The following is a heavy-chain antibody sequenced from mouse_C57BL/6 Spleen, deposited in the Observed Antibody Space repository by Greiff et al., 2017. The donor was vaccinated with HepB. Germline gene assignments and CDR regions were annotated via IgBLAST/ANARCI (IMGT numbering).Heavy chain of an antibody. J-gene: IGHJ1*03. CDR1: GYTFTSYW. V-gene: IGHV1-55*01. D-gene: IGHD2-4*01. CDR2: IYPGSGST. CDR3: ARRNYDYWYFDV. Sequence: VQLQQSGAELVKPGASVKMSCKASGYTFTSYWITWVKQRPGQGLEWIGDIYPGSGSTNYNEKFKSKATLTVDTSSSTAYMQLSSLTSEDSAVYYCARRNYDYWYFDVWGTGTTVTVSS.